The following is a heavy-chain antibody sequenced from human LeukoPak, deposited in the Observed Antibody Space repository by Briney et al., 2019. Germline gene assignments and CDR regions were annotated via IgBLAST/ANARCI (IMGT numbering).Heavy chain of an antibody. D-gene: IGHD4-11*01. Sequence: SETLSLTCTVSSGSISSGGYYWSWIRQHPGKGLEWIGYIYYSGSTNYNPSLKSRVTISVDTSRNQFSLKLSSVTAADTAVYYCARSDDYSNYYAFDIWGQGTMVTVSS. CDR3: ARSDDYSNYYAFDI. CDR1: SGSISSGGYY. J-gene: IGHJ3*02. V-gene: IGHV4-61*08. CDR2: IYYSGST.